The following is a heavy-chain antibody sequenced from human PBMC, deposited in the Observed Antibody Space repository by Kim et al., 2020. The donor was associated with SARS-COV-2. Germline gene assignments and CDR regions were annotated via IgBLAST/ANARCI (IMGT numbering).Heavy chain of an antibody. Sequence: ADSVKGRFTISRDNAKNTVYLQMNSLRAEDTAVYYCARGSSGSYPRAYDIWSQGTMVTVSS. CDR3: ARGSSGSYPRAYDI. V-gene: IGHV3-74*01. J-gene: IGHJ3*02. D-gene: IGHD1-26*01.